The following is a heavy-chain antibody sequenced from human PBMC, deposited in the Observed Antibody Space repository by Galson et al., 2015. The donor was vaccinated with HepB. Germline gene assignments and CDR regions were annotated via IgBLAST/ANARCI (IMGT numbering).Heavy chain of an antibody. CDR2: IIPMFDKA. J-gene: IGHJ5*01. V-gene: IGHV1-69*06. CDR1: GGTFSRYT. Sequence: SVKVSCKASGGTFSRYTIAWVRQAPGQGLEWMGGIIPMFDKANYAQNFQGRVTITADKSTTTAYMELSSLVSEDTAVYFCTRGNHSVAAGFDSWGQGTLVTVSS. CDR3: TRGNHSVAAGFDS.